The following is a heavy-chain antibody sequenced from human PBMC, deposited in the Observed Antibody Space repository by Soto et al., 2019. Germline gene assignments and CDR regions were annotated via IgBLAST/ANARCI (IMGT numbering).Heavy chain of an antibody. CDR2: ISGSGGST. J-gene: IGHJ3*02. D-gene: IGHD2-8*01. Sequence: PGGSLRLSCAASGFTFSSYAMSWVRQAPGKGLEWVSAISGSGGSTYYADSVKGRFTISRDNAKNSLYLQMNSLRAEDTAVYYCARDGCTNGVCYRTADAFDIWGQGTMVTV. CDR1: GFTFSSYA. V-gene: IGHV3-23*01. CDR3: ARDGCTNGVCYRTADAFDI.